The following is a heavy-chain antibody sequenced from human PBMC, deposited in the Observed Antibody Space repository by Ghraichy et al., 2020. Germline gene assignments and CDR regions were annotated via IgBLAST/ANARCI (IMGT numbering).Heavy chain of an antibody. D-gene: IGHD3-10*02. CDR1: GFRFNNFA. V-gene: IGHV3-23*01. CDR3: AKTLGPLFGGHVDL. J-gene: IGHJ5*02. CDR2: ITASDGST. Sequence: GGSLRLSCAASGFRFNNFAINWVRQAPGKGLEWVSTITASDGSTYYSDSVKGRFTVSRDNSKNTLSLQMNSLRPEDTAAYYCAKTLGPLFGGHVDLWRQGTRVTVSS.